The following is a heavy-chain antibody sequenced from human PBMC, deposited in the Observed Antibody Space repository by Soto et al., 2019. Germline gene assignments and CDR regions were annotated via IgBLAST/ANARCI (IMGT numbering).Heavy chain of an antibody. CDR3: AKDLGLGDIAGYPHDC. J-gene: IGHJ4*02. Sequence: DVQLLDSGGGLVQPGGSLRLSCAASGFTFNNYAMSWVRQAPGKGLEWVSTISVSGANTYYADSVKGRFTISRDDSKNTLYLQMNSLGAEDTAVYYCAKDLGLGDIAGYPHDCWGQGTLVTVSS. V-gene: IGHV3-23*01. CDR2: ISVSGANT. D-gene: IGHD3-9*01. CDR1: GFTFNNYA.